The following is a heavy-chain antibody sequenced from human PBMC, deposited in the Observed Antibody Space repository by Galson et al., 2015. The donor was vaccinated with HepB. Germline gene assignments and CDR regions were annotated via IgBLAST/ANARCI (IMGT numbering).Heavy chain of an antibody. CDR3: ARRGGGGLMGPRGFLGGHMDV. J-gene: IGHJ6*02. D-gene: IGHD3-16*01. CDR1: GYTFTSYG. Sequence: SVKVSCKASGYTFTSYGISWVRQAPGQGLEWMGWISAYNGNTNYAQKLQGRVTMTTDTSTSTAYIELRSLRSDDTAVYYCARRGGGGLMGPRGFLGGHMDVWGQGTTVTVSS. CDR2: ISAYNGNT. V-gene: IGHV1-18*04.